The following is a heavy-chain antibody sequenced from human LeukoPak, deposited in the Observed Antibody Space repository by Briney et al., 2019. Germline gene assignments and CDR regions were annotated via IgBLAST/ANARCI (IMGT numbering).Heavy chain of an antibody. CDR3: ARVLPVYDSSGYWGDY. D-gene: IGHD3-22*01. Sequence: VASVKVSCKASGYTFTSYGISWVRQAPGQGLEWMGWISAYNGNTNYAQKLQGRVTMTTDTSTSTAYMELRSLRSDDTAVYYCARVLPVYDSSGYWGDYWGQGTLVTVSS. J-gene: IGHJ4*02. CDR2: ISAYNGNT. CDR1: GYTFTSYG. V-gene: IGHV1-18*01.